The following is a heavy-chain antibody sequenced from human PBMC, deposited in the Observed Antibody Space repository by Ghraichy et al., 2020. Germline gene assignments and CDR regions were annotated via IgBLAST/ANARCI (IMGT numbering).Heavy chain of an antibody. D-gene: IGHD2-15*01. Sequence: GESLNISCAASGFTFSSYDMHWVRQATGKGLEWVSAIGTAGDPYYPGSVKGRFTISRENAKNSLYLQMNSLRAGDTAVYYCARGYCSGGSCYSDAFDIWGQGTMVTVSS. V-gene: IGHV3-13*05. CDR1: GFTFSSYD. J-gene: IGHJ3*02. CDR2: IGTAGDP. CDR3: ARGYCSGGSCYSDAFDI.